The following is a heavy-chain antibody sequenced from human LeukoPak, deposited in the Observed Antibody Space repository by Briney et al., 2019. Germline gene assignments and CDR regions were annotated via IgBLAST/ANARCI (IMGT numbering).Heavy chain of an antibody. J-gene: IGHJ3*02. Sequence: GGTLGLPCAVSGFPFSTYNTIWVRQASEKGLEWVLYSTLSSSYIYYADSVKGGFTIPRDNAQNSLSLPMHSLRGEETAVYYCGRDRDGYTFDIWGQGTMVTVSS. V-gene: IGHV3-21*01. CDR3: GRDRDGYTFDI. D-gene: IGHD5-24*01. CDR1: GFPFSTYN. CDR2: STLSSSYI.